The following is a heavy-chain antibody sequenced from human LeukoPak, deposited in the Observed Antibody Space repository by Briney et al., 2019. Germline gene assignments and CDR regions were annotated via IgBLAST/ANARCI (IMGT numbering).Heavy chain of an antibody. CDR1: GFTFSSYA. D-gene: IGHD5-12*01. Sequence: GGSLRLSCAASGFTFSSYAMHWVRQAAGKGVEWVAVISYDGSNKYYEDFVKGRFNISRDHFKKTLYLQMNSLRAEDTAVYYCARIVSGYSERAFDIWGQGTIVTVSS. CDR3: ARIVSGYSERAFDI. CDR2: ISYDGSNK. J-gene: IGHJ3*02. V-gene: IGHV3-30*01.